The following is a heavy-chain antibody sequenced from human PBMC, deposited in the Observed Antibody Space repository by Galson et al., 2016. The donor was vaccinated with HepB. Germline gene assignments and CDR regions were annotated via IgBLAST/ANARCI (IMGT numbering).Heavy chain of an antibody. Sequence: SLRLSCAASGFTFSTFAMGWVRQAPGKGLEWVSTIKTSGGNTYYADSVKGRFTISRDNSQNTVHLEMNSLTAEDTALYYCARAHILITAGTPYFFDVWGQGTRVIVSS. J-gene: IGHJ4*02. V-gene: IGHV3-23*01. CDR2: IKTSGGNT. D-gene: IGHD1-14*01. CDR1: GFTFSTFA. CDR3: ARAHILITAGTPYFFDV.